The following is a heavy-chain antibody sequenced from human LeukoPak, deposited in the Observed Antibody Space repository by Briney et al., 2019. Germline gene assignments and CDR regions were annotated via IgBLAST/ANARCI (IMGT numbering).Heavy chain of an antibody. CDR3: ARLTSGSGTYLFDY. D-gene: IGHD3-10*01. V-gene: IGHV4-39*01. CDR2: RYHSGQT. J-gene: IGHJ4*02. Sequence: SETLSLTCSVSVGSISSHNYYWGWIRQPPGRSLEWIGSRYHSGQTFYNPSLESRVFISVDTSKNQFSLNLSSVTAADTAVYYCARLTSGSGTYLFDYWGQGTLVTVSS. CDR1: VGSISSHNYY.